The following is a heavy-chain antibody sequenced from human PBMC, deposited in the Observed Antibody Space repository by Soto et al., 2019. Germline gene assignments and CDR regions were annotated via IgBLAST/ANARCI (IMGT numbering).Heavy chain of an antibody. CDR1: GFTFSSYA. J-gene: IGHJ5*02. Sequence: GGSLRLSCAASGFTFSSYAMHWVRQAPGKGLEWVAVISYDGSNKYYADSVKGRFTISRDNSKNTLYLQMNSLRAEDTAVYYCAREVIAAAGHNWFDPWGQGTMVTVSS. CDR2: ISYDGSNK. D-gene: IGHD6-13*01. V-gene: IGHV3-30-3*01. CDR3: AREVIAAAGHNWFDP.